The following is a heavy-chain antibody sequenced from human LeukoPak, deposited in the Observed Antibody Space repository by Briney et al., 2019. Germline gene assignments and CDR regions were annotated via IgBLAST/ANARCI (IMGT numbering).Heavy chain of an antibody. V-gene: IGHV3-33*01. CDR3: ARWGGTRQYYFDY. Sequence: PGGSLRLSCAVSGFIFSDYGFHWVRQAPGKGLEWVAVTRFDGSIKQYAASVKGRFTISRDDSKNTLYLQMNFLKSEDTAVYYCARWGGTRQYYFDYWGQGTLVTVSS. CDR1: GFIFSDYG. J-gene: IGHJ4*02. D-gene: IGHD1-1*01. CDR2: TRFDGSIK.